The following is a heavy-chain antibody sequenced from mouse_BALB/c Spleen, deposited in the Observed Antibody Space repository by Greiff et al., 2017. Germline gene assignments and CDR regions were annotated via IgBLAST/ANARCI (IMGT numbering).Heavy chain of an antibody. V-gene: IGHV5-6-5*01. D-gene: IGHD2-4*01. CDR3: ARVYDYDGAWFAY. CDR1: GFTFSSYA. J-gene: IGHJ3*01. Sequence: EVQLVESGGGLVKPGGSLKLSCAASGFTFSSYAMSWVRQTPEKRLEWVASISSGGGTYYPDSVKGRFTISRDNARNILSLQMSSLRPEDTAMYYCARVYDYDGAWFAYWGQGTLVTVSA. CDR2: ISSGGGT.